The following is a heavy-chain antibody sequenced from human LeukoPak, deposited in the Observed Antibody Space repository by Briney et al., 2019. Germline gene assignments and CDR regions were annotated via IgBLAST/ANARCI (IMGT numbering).Heavy chain of an antibody. J-gene: IGHJ4*02. D-gene: IGHD3-22*01. V-gene: IGHV1-46*01. CDR2: INPSGGST. Sequence: ASVKVSCKASGYTFTSYYMHWVRQAPGQGLEWMGIINPSGGSTSYAQKFQGRVTITADKSTSTAYMELSSLRSEDTAVYYCASHFYDSSGPEYYFDYWGQGTLVTVSS. CDR3: ASHFYDSSGPEYYFDY. CDR1: GYTFTSYY.